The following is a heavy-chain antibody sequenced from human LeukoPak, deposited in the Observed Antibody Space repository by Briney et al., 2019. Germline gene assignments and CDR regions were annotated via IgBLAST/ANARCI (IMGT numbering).Heavy chain of an antibody. J-gene: IGHJ4*02. CDR1: GFIFSGYW. Sequence: GGSLRLSCAASGFIFSGYWMHWVRQAPGKGLVWLSRIKNDGTITSYADSVKGRFTISRDNARNTLYLQMNSLRAEDTAVYYCARGNYGSGSSSDYWGQGTLVTVSS. D-gene: IGHD3-10*01. CDR2: IKNDGTIT. V-gene: IGHV3-74*01. CDR3: ARGNYGSGSSSDY.